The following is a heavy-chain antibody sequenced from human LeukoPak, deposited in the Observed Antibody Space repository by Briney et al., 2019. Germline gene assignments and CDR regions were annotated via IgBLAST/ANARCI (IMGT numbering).Heavy chain of an antibody. CDR3: VRKGFSGYERPFDY. D-gene: IGHD5-12*01. CDR2: ISSSGGTI. Sequence: GGSLRLSCAASGFTFDTYSMNWVRQTPGKGLEWLSYISSSGGTIYYADSVKGRFTISRDNAKNSLYLQMNSLRVEDTAVYYCVRKGFSGYERPFDYWGQGIRVAVSS. CDR1: GFTFDTYS. J-gene: IGHJ4*02. V-gene: IGHV3-48*01.